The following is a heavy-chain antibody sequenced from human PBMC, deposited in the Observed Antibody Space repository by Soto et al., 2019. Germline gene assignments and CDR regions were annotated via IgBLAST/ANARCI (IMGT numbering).Heavy chain of an antibody. V-gene: IGHV3-23*01. Sequence: AVGSLRLSCAASGFTFSTLAMGWVRQAPGKGLEWVSVIDYSGGTTYYTDSVKGRFTISRDNSKKMLYLQMNSLRAEDTAVYYCAKDATRTDGWYYFDYWGQGALVTVSS. CDR2: IDYSGGTT. CDR1: GFTFSTLA. J-gene: IGHJ4*02. CDR3: AKDATRTDGWYYFDY. D-gene: IGHD6-19*01.